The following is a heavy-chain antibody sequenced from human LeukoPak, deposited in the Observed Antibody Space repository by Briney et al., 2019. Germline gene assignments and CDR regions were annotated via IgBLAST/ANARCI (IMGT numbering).Heavy chain of an antibody. CDR2: INPNSGGT. CDR3: ARGGSYYFDY. J-gene: IGHJ4*02. CDR1: GYTFTGYY. D-gene: IGHD3-10*01. V-gene: IGHV1-2*02. Sequence: ASVKVSCKASGYTFTGYYMHWVRQAPGQGLEWMGWINPNSGGTNYAQKFQGRVTMTRDTSTSTVYMELSSLRSEDTAVYYCARGGSYYFDYWGQGTLVTVSS.